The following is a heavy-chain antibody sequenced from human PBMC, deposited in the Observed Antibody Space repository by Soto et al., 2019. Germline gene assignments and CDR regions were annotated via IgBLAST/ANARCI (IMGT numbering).Heavy chain of an antibody. CDR3: ARDGSDFSSSGSNNWFDP. Sequence: TLVTLSVTCVVAGGSLSRYFWSWIRQHPGMALEWIGEINHLGSINYNPSLKSRVTMSVDTSKNQFSLTLSSVTAADTATYYCARDGSDFSSSGSNNWFDPWGQGTLVTVSS. V-gene: IGHV4-34*01. D-gene: IGHD6-13*01. J-gene: IGHJ5*02. CDR2: INHLGSI. CDR1: GGSLSRYF.